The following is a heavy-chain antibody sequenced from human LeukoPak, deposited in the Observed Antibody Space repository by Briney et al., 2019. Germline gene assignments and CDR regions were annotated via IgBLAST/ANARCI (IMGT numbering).Heavy chain of an antibody. D-gene: IGHD3-10*01. CDR3: ASMIRDY. CDR2: IYSGGST. V-gene: IGHV3-66*01. CDR1: GFTVSSNY. J-gene: IGHJ4*02. Sequence: PGGSLRLSCAASGFTVSSNYMSWVRQAPGKGLEWVSIIYSGGSTYYADSVKGRFITSRDNSKNMLYLQMNSLRAEDTAVYYCASMIRDYWGQGTLVTVSS.